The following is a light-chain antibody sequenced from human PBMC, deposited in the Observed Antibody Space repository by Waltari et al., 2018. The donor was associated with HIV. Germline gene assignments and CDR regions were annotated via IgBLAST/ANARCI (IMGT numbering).Light chain of an antibody. J-gene: IGLJ2*01. CDR2: DND. CDR3: GTWDRSMDGGV. CDR1: SSTIGNDF. V-gene: IGLV1-51*01. Sequence: QSVLTPPPSGSAAPGQKVAISCSVSSSTIGNDFVSWYQHVPGSAPKLLIYDNDKRPSGIPDRFSGSKSGTSATLDITGLQTGDGADYYCGTWDRSMDGGVFGGGTKLTVL.